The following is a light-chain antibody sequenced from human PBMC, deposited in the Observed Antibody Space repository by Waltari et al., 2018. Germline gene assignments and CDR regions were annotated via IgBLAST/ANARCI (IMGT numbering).Light chain of an antibody. CDR2: GVN. V-gene: IGLV1-40*01. Sequence: QSVLTQPPSVSGAHGQRVTISCTGDGSNIGAGYEVNWYRQLPGKAPELLIYGVNNRPSGVPDRFFGSLSGTSASLAITGLQAEDEADYYCQSYDTSLSVVFGGGTKLTV. CDR1: GSNIGAGYE. J-gene: IGLJ2*01. CDR3: QSYDTSLSVV.